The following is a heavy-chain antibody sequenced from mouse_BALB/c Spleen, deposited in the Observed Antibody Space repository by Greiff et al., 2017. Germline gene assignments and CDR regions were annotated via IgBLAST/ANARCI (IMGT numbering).Heavy chain of an antibody. CDR1: GYSFTGYY. Sequence: LVKTGASVKISCKASGYSFTGYYMHWVKQSHGKSLEWIGYISCYNGATSYNQKFKGKATFTVDTSSSTAYMQINSLTSEDSAVYYCARGRYYGSSSYAMDYWGQGTSVTVSS. D-gene: IGHD1-1*01. V-gene: IGHV1S34*01. CDR3: ARGRYYGSSSYAMDY. CDR2: ISCYNGAT. J-gene: IGHJ4*01.